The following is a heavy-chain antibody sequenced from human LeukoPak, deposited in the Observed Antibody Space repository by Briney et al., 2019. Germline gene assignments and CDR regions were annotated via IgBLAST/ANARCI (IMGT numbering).Heavy chain of an antibody. D-gene: IGHD3-3*01. CDR1: GGTFSSYA. Sequence: ASVKVSCKASGGTFSSYAISWVRQAPGQGLEWMGGIIPIFGTVNYAQKFQGRVTITADESTSTAYMELSSLRSEDTAVYYCARDGTYYDFWSGYSRAGNWFDPWGQGTLVTVSS. CDR2: IIPIFGTV. J-gene: IGHJ5*02. CDR3: ARDGTYYDFWSGYSRAGNWFDP. V-gene: IGHV1-69*13.